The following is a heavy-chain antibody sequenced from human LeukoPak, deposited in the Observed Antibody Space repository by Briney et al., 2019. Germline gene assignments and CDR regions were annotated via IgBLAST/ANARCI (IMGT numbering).Heavy chain of an antibody. CDR1: GYTFTYRY. D-gene: IGHD3-22*01. CDR3: ARANYYDAVGGAFDI. J-gene: IGHJ3*02. CDR2: ITPFNGNT. V-gene: IGHV1-45*02. Sequence: ASVKVSCKASGYTFTYRYLHWVRQAPGQALEWMGWITPFNGNTNYAQKFQDRVTITRDRSMSTAYMELSSLRSEDTAMYYCARANYYDAVGGAFDIWGQGTMVTVSS.